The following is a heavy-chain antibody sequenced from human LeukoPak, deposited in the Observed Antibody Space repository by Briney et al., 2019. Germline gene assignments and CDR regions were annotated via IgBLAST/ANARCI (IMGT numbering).Heavy chain of an antibody. V-gene: IGHV3-33*01. J-gene: IGHJ4*02. D-gene: IGHD3-16*02. CDR1: GFTFSSYG. Sequence: GGALRLSCAASGFTFSSYGMHWVRQAPGKGLEWVAVIWYDGSNEYYADSVKGRFTISRDNSRNTLYLQMSSLRAEDTAVYYCAREDVYRWGFDHWGRGILVTVSS. CDR2: IWYDGSNE. CDR3: AREDVYRWGFDH.